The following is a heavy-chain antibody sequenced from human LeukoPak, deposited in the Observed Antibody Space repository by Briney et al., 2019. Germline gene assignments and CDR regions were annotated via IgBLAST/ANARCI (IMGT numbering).Heavy chain of an antibody. CDR1: GFTFSSYA. Sequence: GGSLRLSCAASGFTFSSYAMSWVRQAPGKGLEWVSAISGSGGSTYYADSVKGRFTISRDNAKNSLYLQMNSLRAEDTAVYYCARDLSTLTIFGVAPRGEYMDVWGKGTTVTVSS. D-gene: IGHD3-3*01. CDR3: ARDLSTLTIFGVAPRGEYMDV. V-gene: IGHV3-23*01. J-gene: IGHJ6*03. CDR2: ISGSGGST.